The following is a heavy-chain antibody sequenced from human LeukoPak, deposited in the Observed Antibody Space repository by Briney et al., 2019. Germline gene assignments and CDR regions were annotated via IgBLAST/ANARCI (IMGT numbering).Heavy chain of an antibody. CDR1: GDSINSYY. Sequence: PSETLSLTCTVSGDSINSYYWSWIRQPAGKGLEWIGSIYTSGRTNYNPSLKSRVTMSVDTPKNQFSLKLSSVTAADTAVYYCPRVGIGAAANYGMDVWGQGTTVTVSS. V-gene: IGHV4-4*07. D-gene: IGHD6-13*01. CDR2: IYTSGRT. J-gene: IGHJ6*02. CDR3: PRVGIGAAANYGMDV.